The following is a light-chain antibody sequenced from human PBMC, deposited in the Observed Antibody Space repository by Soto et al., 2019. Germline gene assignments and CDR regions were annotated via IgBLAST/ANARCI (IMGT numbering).Light chain of an antibody. CDR1: QTISTY. CDR2: GAS. CDR3: QPYNNWPLT. Sequence: DIQMTQSPSPLSASVGDRVTITCRASQTISTYLNWYQQKPGKAPKLLIYGASSLQSGVPSRFSGSGSGTDFTLTINSLQSEDFAIYYCQPYNNWPLTFGGGTKVDIK. J-gene: IGKJ4*01. V-gene: IGKV1-39*01.